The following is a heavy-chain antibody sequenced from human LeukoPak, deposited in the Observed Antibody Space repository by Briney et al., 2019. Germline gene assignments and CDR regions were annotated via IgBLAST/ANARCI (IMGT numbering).Heavy chain of an antibody. Sequence: GRSLRLSCAASGFSFSIYGMHWVRQAPGKGLEWVAVVWYDGSKKFYADSVKGRFIFSRDDSKNMLYLQMNSLRAEDTAVYYCARDSLGSFAFDIRGQGTMVAVSS. V-gene: IGHV3-33*01. CDR1: GFSFSIYG. CDR2: VWYDGSKK. J-gene: IGHJ3*02. D-gene: IGHD3-16*02. CDR3: ARDSLGSFAFDI.